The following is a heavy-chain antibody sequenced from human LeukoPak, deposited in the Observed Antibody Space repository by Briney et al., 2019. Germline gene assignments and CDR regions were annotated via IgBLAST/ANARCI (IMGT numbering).Heavy chain of an antibody. J-gene: IGHJ5*02. CDR2: INPNSGGT. V-gene: IGHV1-2*04. CDR3: ARDRGGGDSSGWYNCFEP. Sequence: ASLKDSCKASGHTFTGYYMNWERQAPGNGIERMGWINPNSGGTNYAQKFQGWVTMTRDTSISTAYMELSRLRSDDTAVYYCARDRGGGDSSGWYNCFEPWGHGTLVTVSS. CDR1: GHTFTGYY. D-gene: IGHD6-19*01.